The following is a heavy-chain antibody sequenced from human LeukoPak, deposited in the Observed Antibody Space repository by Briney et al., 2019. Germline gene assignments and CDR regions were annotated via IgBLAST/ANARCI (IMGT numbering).Heavy chain of an antibody. CDR2: IYYSGST. Sequence: SETLSLTCTVSGGSISSSSYYWGWIRQPPGKGLEWIGSIYYSGSTYYNPSLKSRVTISVDTSKNQFSLWLSSVTAADTAVYYCARTYYGDNWFDPWGQGTLVTVSS. V-gene: IGHV4-39*07. CDR1: GGSISSSSYY. CDR3: ARTYYGDNWFDP. D-gene: IGHD3-10*01. J-gene: IGHJ5*02.